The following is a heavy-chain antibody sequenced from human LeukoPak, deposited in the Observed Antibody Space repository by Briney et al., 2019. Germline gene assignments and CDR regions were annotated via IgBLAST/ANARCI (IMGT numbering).Heavy chain of an antibody. V-gene: IGHV3-21*01. J-gene: IGHJ4*02. Sequence: PGGSLRLSCAASGFTFSSYSMNWVRQAPGKGLEWVSSISSSSSYIYYADSVKGRFTISRDNAKNSLYLQMNSLRAEDTAVYYCARDVSGYSYGSNREDYWGQGTLVTVSS. CDR3: ARDVSGYSYGSNREDY. CDR1: GFTFSSYS. D-gene: IGHD5-18*01. CDR2: ISSSSSYI.